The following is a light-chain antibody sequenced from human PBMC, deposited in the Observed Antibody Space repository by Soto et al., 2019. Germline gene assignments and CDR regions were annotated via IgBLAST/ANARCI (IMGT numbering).Light chain of an antibody. Sequence: PGETATLSCSASQSVSSYLAWYQQKPGQAPRLLIYDASNRATGIPARFSGSGSGTDFTLTISSLEPEDFAVYYCQQRSNWPPWTFGQGTKVDIK. CDR3: QQRSNWPPWT. J-gene: IGKJ1*01. CDR1: QSVSSY. CDR2: DAS. V-gene: IGKV3-11*01.